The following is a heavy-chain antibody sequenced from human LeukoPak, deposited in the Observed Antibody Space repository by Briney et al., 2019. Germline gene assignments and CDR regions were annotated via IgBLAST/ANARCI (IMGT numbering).Heavy chain of an antibody. CDR2: ISGDGGST. D-gene: IGHD6-19*01. CDR1: VSTFDDYA. CDR3: AKDTDSSGWYGRDY. Sequence: GGSLRLSCAASVSTFDDYAMHWVRQAPGKGLEWVSLISGDGGSTYYADSVKGRFTISRDNSKNSLYLQMNSLRTEDTALYYCAKDTDSSGWYGRDYWGQGTLVTVSS. V-gene: IGHV3-43*02. J-gene: IGHJ4*02.